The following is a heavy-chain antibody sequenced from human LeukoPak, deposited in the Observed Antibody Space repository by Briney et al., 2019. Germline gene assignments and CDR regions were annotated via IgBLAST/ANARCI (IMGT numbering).Heavy chain of an antibody. J-gene: IGHJ4*02. CDR2: ISGSGGST. Sequence: PGGSLRLSCAASGFTFSYYTMNWVRQAPGKGLEWVSVISGSGGSTYYADAVEGRFAISRDNSKDTLYLQMSSLRAEDTAVYYCANLKTQLRPSFGYWGQGTLVTVSS. D-gene: IGHD1-1*01. CDR3: ANLKTQLRPSFGY. CDR1: GFTFSYYT. V-gene: IGHV3-23*01.